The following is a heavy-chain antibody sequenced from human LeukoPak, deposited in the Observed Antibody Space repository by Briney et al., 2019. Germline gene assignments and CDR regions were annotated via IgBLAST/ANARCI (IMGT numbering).Heavy chain of an antibody. Sequence: GGSLRLSCAASGFTFSSYWMNWVRQAPGKGLVWVSRIASDGSSTTYADSVKGRFTISRDNSKNTLYLQMNSLRAEDTAVYYCARDLGDCSSTSCPRWFDPWGQGTLVTVSS. V-gene: IGHV3-74*01. J-gene: IGHJ5*02. CDR2: IASDGSST. CDR1: GFTFSSYW. CDR3: ARDLGDCSSTSCPRWFDP. D-gene: IGHD2-2*01.